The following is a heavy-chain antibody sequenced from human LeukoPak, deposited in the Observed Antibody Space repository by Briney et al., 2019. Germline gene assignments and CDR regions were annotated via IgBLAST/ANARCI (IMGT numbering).Heavy chain of an antibody. CDR3: ARENDQGFDY. V-gene: IGHV3-21*01. CDR2: FGTRSSSI. CDR1: GFTVSSNY. J-gene: IGHJ4*02. Sequence: PGGSLRLSCAASGFTVSSNYMSWVRQAPGKGLEWVSSFGTRSSSIYYAHSVTGRFIVSRDNAKNSLFLQMNSLRAEDTAVYYCARENDQGFDYWGQGTLVTVSS. D-gene: IGHD3-16*01.